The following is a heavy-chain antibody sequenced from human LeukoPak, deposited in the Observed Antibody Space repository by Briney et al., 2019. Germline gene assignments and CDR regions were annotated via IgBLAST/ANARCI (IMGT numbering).Heavy chain of an antibody. CDR1: GFIVNSNY. CDR3: ARGSDDYGDYGH. D-gene: IGHD4-17*01. CDR2: IYSSGTT. J-gene: IGHJ4*02. Sequence: GGSLRLSCAASGFIVNSNYMSWVRQAPGKGLEWVSVIYSSGTTYYADSVKGRFTISRDNSKNTLYLQMNSLRAEDTAVYYCARGSDDYGDYGHWGQGTLVTVSS. V-gene: IGHV3-53*01.